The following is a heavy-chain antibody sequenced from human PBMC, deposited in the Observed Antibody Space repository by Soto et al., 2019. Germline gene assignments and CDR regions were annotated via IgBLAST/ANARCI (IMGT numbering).Heavy chain of an antibody. V-gene: IGHV4-31*03. CDR2: IDFSGGT. CDR1: GGYISSGGYY. CDR3: ATSSGSDSDS. D-gene: IGHD1-26*01. J-gene: IGHJ4*02. Sequence: TLSPTCIVFGGYISSGGYYWSWIRQLPGRGLEWIGYIDFSGGTYYNPSLKSRLTISLDPSKNQFSLNLGSVPAADTAVYFCATSSGSDSDSWGRGTLVTVSS.